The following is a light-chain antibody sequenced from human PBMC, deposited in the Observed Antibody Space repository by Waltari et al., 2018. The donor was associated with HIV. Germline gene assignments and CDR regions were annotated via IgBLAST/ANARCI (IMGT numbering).Light chain of an antibody. Sequence: HSALTQPRSVSGSPGQSVTISCAGSNSDVGSYGYVSWYHKKSGEAPQLIIYDVNKRPAGVPPRFSGAKSGDTASLTISGLQAEDEGDFYCCSYGGSWSFVFGGGTRVTVL. CDR1: NSDVGSYGY. CDR3: CSYGGSWSFV. V-gene: IGLV2-11*01. J-gene: IGLJ2*01. CDR2: DVN.